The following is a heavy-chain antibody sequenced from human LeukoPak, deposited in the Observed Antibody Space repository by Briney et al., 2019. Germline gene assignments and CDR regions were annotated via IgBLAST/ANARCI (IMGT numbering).Heavy chain of an antibody. CDR3: ARGRDCSSTSCSTYYYYYHMDV. D-gene: IGHD2-2*02. CDR2: IYYCGST. CDR1: GGSISSQY. J-gene: IGHJ6*03. V-gene: IGHV4-59*11. Sequence: SETLSLTCTLSGGSISSQYWSWIRQPPGKELEWIGYIYYCGSTNYNPSLKSRVTISVDTSKNQFSLKLSSVTAADTAVYYCARGRDCSSTSCSTYYYYYHMDVWGKGATVTVSS.